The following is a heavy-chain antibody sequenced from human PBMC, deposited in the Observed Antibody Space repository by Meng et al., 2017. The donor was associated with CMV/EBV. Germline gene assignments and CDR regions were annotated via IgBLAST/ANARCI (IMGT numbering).Heavy chain of an antibody. CDR2: IRYDGSNK. CDR1: GFTFSSYA. Sequence: GESLKISCAASGFTFSSYAMHWVRQAPGKGLEWVAFIRYDGSNKYYADSVKGRFTISRDNSKNTLYLQMNSLRAEDTAVYYCATSDYDYSSPPGGDYWAQGTLVTVSS. V-gene: IGHV3-30*02. CDR3: ATSDYDYSSPPGGDY. D-gene: IGHD4-11*01. J-gene: IGHJ4*02.